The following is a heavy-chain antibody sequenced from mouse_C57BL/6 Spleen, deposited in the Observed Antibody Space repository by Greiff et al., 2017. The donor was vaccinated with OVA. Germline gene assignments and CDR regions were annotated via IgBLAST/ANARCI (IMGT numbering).Heavy chain of an antibody. Sequence: EVKVEESGGGLVKPGGSLKLSCAASGFTFSDYGMHWVRQAPEKGLEWVAYISSGSSTIYYADTVKGRFTISRDNAKNTLFLQMTSLRSEDTAMYYCARGDYYGSSDYYAMDYWGQGTSVTVSS. CDR3: ARGDYYGSSDYYAMDY. J-gene: IGHJ4*01. CDR1: GFTFSDYG. D-gene: IGHD1-1*01. V-gene: IGHV5-17*01. CDR2: ISSGSSTI.